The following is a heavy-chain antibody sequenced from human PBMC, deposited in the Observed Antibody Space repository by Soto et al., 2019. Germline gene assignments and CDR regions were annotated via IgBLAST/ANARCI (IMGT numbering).Heavy chain of an antibody. CDR1: GFTISSHW. Sequence: GGSLRLSCAASGFTISSHWMHWVRQAPGKGLVWVSRVNSDGSSTSYADSVKGRFIISRDNAKNTLYLQMNSLRVEDTAVYYCARIPSSGWHVDFWGQGT. CDR2: VNSDGSST. CDR3: ARIPSSGWHVDF. J-gene: IGHJ4*02. D-gene: IGHD6-19*01. V-gene: IGHV3-74*01.